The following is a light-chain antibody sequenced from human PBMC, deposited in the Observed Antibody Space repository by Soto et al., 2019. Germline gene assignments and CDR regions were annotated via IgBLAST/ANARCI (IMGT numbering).Light chain of an antibody. J-gene: IGKJ4*01. CDR3: QQYNNWPLT. CDR1: QSITTY. V-gene: IGKV3D-15*01. Sequence: EIVMTQSPATLSVSPGDRATLSCRASQSITTYLAWYQHKPGQAPRLLIYGTSTRATGNPARFSGSGSGTEFTLTISSLQSEDFALYYCQQYNNWPLTFGGGTKVEI. CDR2: GTS.